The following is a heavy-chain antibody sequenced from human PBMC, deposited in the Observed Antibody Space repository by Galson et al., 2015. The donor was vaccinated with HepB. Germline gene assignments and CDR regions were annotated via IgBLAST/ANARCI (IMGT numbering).Heavy chain of an antibody. CDR1: GGTFSSYA. J-gene: IGHJ3*02. Sequence: SVKVSCKASGGTFSSYAISWVRQAPGQGLEWMGGIIPIFGTANYAQKFQGRVTITADESTSTAYMELSSLRSEDTAVYYCARGSYYYDSSGRRLNAFEIWGQGTMVTVSS. CDR2: IIPIFGTA. V-gene: IGHV1-69*13. CDR3: ARGSYYYDSSGRRLNAFEI. D-gene: IGHD3-22*01.